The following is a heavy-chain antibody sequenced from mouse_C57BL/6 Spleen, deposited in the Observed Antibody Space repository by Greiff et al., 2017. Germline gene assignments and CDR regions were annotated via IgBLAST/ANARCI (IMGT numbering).Heavy chain of an antibody. CDR3: AKVNYYGSSHFDD. D-gene: IGHD1-1*01. CDR2: INPSNGGT. V-gene: IGHV1-53*01. J-gene: IGHJ2*01. Sequence: VQLPQPGTELVKPGASVKLSCKASGYTFTSYWMHWVKQRPGQGLEWIGNINPSNGGTNYNEKFKGKATLTVDQSSRTADMQRSSLTTEDSAVYLFAKVNYYGSSHFDDWGQGTTLTVSS. CDR1: GYTFTSYW.